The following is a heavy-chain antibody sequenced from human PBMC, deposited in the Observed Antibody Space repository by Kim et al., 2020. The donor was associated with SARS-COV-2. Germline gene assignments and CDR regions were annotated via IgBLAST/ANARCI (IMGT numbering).Heavy chain of an antibody. D-gene: IGHD4-17*01. CDR1: GFTFGAYE. J-gene: IGHJ4*02. V-gene: IGHV3-48*03. CDR2: ITSSGTRK. Sequence: GGSLRLFCATSGFTFGAYEMNWVRQAPGKGLEWVAYITSSGTRKEHADSVEGRFSIFRDNAQNSLFLQMNSLRAEDTAVYYCTRDNPTVADFDSWGQGTL. CDR3: TRDNPTVADFDS.